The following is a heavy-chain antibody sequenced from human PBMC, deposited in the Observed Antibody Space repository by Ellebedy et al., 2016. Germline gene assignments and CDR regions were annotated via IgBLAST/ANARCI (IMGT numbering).Heavy chain of an antibody. J-gene: IGHJ4*02. V-gene: IGHV3-48*02. Sequence: GESLKISXTASGFTLYRMHWVRQAPGKGLEWLSFISGRGDDIHYADAVRGRFTSSRDIDRNSVFLRMDSLTEGDTAMYYCATNLADCTGTACYSSLDKWGQGTQVTVSS. D-gene: IGHD2-15*01. CDR2: ISGRGDDI. CDR1: GFTLYR. CDR3: ATNLADCTGTACYSSLDK.